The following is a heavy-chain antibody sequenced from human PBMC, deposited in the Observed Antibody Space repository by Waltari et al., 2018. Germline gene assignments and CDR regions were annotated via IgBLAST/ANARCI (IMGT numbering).Heavy chain of an antibody. Sequence: EVQLVQSGGGVVRPGGSMRLSCAASEFRFHDYAIHWVRQGPGKGLGCVFSIHWNGASTYYVDSAKGRFSISRDNAKNYLYLQMNSLRAEDTAVYYCAREALLTTNAFDIWGQGTMVTVSS. CDR2: IHWNGAST. CDR3: AREALLTTNAFDI. D-gene: IGHD4-17*01. J-gene: IGHJ3*02. CDR1: EFRFHDYA. V-gene: IGHV3-20*04.